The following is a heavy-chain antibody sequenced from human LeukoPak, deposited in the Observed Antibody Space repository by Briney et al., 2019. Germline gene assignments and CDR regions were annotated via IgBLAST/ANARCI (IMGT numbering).Heavy chain of an antibody. Sequence: SETLSLTCTVSGGSISSSSYYWGWIRQPPGKGLEWIGCIYYSGSTYYNPSLKSRVTISVDTSKNQFSLKLISVTAADTAVYYCARQSGLWFRETTIDYWGQGTLVTVSS. CDR3: ARQSGLWFRETTIDY. CDR2: IYYSGST. J-gene: IGHJ4*02. CDR1: GGSISSSSYY. V-gene: IGHV4-39*01. D-gene: IGHD3-10*01.